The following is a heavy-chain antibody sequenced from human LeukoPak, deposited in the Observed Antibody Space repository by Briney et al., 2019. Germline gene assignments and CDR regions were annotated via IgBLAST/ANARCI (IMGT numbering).Heavy chain of an antibody. V-gene: IGHV4-4*07. D-gene: IGHD3-16*01. CDR2: IYTSGST. CDR1: GGSISSDY. CDR3: ARARGDPDYFDY. Sequence: SETLSLTCTVSGGSISSDYWSWIRQPAGGGLEWIGRIYTSGSTNYNPSLKSRVTISVDKSKNQFSLKLSSVTAADTAVYYCARARGDPDYFDYWGQGTLVTVSS. J-gene: IGHJ4*02.